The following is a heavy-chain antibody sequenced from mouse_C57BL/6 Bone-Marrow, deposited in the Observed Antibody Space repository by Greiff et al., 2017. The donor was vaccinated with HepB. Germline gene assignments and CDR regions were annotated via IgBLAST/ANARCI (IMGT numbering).Heavy chain of an antibody. CDR1: GFTFSSYA. D-gene: IGHD2-5*01. J-gene: IGHJ1*03. Sequence: EVQVVESGGGLVKPGGSLKLSCAASGFTFSSYAMSWVRQTPEKRLEWVATISDGGSYTYYPDNVKGRFTISRDNAKNNLYLQMSHLKSEDTAMYYCAREGAYYSNYALYWYFDVWGTGTTVTVSS. V-gene: IGHV5-4*01. CDR2: ISDGGSYT. CDR3: AREGAYYSNYALYWYFDV.